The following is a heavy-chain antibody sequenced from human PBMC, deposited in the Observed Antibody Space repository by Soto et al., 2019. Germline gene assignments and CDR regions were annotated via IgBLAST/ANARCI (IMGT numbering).Heavy chain of an antibody. CDR3: ATVFLGVTMIVVASEPHAFDI. CDR2: FDPEDGET. D-gene: IGHD3-22*01. Sequence: ASVKVSCKVSGYTLTELSMHWVRQAPGKGLEWMGGFDPEDGETIYAQKFQGRVTMTEDTSTDTAYMELSSLRSEDTAVYYCATVFLGVTMIVVASEPHAFDIWGQGTMVTVSS. CDR1: GYTLTELS. J-gene: IGHJ3*02. V-gene: IGHV1-24*01.